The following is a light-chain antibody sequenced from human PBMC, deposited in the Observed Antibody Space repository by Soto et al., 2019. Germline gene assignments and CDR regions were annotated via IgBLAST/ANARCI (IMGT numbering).Light chain of an antibody. J-gene: IGKJ1*01. CDR1: ETVRTF. CDR3: QQHSHWPPWT. Sequence: EVVLTQSPATLSLSPGERATLSCRASETVRTFVDWYQQKPGQAPRLLIYGASNRATGIPARFSGSGSGTDFTLTISNLVPEDFAVYYCQQHSHWPPWTFGQGTRVEIQ. CDR2: GAS. V-gene: IGKV3-11*01.